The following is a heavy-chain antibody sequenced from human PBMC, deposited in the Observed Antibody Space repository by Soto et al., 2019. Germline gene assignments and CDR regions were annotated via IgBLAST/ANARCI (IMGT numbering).Heavy chain of an antibody. CDR2: ISSSGSTI. D-gene: IGHD3-3*01. J-gene: IGHJ6*02. Sequence: PGGSLRLSCEASGLTFSDYYIRWIRQAPGKGLEWVSYISSSGSTIYYADSVKGRFTISRDNAKNSLYLQMNSLRAEDTAVYYCARDGQGGTYYDFWSGYYSYYYYGMDVWGQGTTVTVSS. CDR1: GLTFSDYY. CDR3: ARDGQGGTYYDFWSGYYSYYYYGMDV. V-gene: IGHV3-11*01.